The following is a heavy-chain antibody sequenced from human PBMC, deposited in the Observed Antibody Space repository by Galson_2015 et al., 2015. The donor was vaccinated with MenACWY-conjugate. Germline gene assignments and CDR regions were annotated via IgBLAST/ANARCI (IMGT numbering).Heavy chain of an antibody. J-gene: IGHJ4*02. Sequence: SLSLSCAASGFTFSSYWMHWVRQAPGKGLVWVSRVNSDGSGTGYADSVKGRFTISRDNAKNMLFLQMNSLKVEDTAVYYCARLGGNYRTTSHVDYWGQGTLVTVSS. V-gene: IGHV3-74*01. CDR2: VNSDGSGT. D-gene: IGHD1-26*01. CDR1: GFTFSSYW. CDR3: ARLGGNYRTTSHVDY.